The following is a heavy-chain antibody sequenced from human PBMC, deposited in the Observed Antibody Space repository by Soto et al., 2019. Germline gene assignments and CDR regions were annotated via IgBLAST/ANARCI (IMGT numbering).Heavy chain of an antibody. CDR3: ARGAYGDPVDS. D-gene: IGHD4-17*01. J-gene: IGHJ4*02. V-gene: IGHV3-74*01. CDR2: INPESTTI. CDR1: GTSRHW. Sequence: ELQLVESGGGLVQPGGSLRLSCVASGTSRHWMHWVRQAPGKGLVWVSRINPESTTINYADSVKGRFSISRDNAKDTLYLQINSLRAEDTAVYYCARGAYGDPVDSWGQGTLVTVSS.